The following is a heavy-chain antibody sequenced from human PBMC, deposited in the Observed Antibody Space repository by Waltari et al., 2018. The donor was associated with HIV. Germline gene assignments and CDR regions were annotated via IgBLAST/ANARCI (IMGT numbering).Heavy chain of an antibody. CDR3: ARGANWFDP. J-gene: IGHJ5*02. CDR1: GASISSYY. Sequence: QVQLQASGPGLVKPSETLSLTCTVSGASISSYYWTWIRQPPGKGLDWIGDTFYSGSTNYNPSLKMRVTISVDTAKNQLTLKLTSVTAADTAVYYCARGANWFDPWGQGTLVTVSS. V-gene: IGHV4-59*01. CDR2: TFYSGST.